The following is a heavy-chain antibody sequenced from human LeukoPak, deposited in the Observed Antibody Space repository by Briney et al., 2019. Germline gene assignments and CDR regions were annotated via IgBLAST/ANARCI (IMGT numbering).Heavy chain of an antibody. D-gene: IGHD5-24*01. V-gene: IGHV3-21*01. CDR2: IRCCRSYI. CDR1: GFTLSSYS. CDR3: ARAGNDGYDADF. J-gene: IGHJ4*02. Sequence: GGSLTLPCAPSGFTLSSYSMHWARHAPGKGLEWGCYIRCCRSYIYYRVSVKRGYTIYRHNPKNKMYLKMNSVRAEDTAVYYWARAGNDGYDADFWGQGTLVTVSS.